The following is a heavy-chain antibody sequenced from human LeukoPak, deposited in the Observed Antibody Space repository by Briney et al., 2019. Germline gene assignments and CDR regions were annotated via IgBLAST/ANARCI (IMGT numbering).Heavy chain of an antibody. CDR3: ARGGGYSRPYFDY. Sequence: ASVKVSCKDSGGTFSSYAISWVRQAPGQGLEWMGRIIPILGIANYAQKFQGRVTITADKSTSTAYMELSSLRSEDTAVYYCARGGGYSRPYFDYWGQGTLVTVSS. CDR1: GGTFSSYA. CDR2: IIPILGIA. D-gene: IGHD3-22*01. J-gene: IGHJ4*02. V-gene: IGHV1-69*04.